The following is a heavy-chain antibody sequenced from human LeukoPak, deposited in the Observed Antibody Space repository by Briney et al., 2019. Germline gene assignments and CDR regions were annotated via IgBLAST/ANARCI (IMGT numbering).Heavy chain of an antibody. CDR3: ARLESYYDSSQLDY. J-gene: IGHJ4*02. V-gene: IGHV4-34*01. CDR2: INHSGGT. D-gene: IGHD3-22*01. CDR1: GGSFSGYY. Sequence: SETLSLTCAVYGGSFSGYYWSWIRQPPGKGLEWIGEINHSGGTNYNPSLKSRVTISVDTSKNQFSLKLSSVTAADTAVYYCARLESYYDSSQLDYWGQGTLVTVSS.